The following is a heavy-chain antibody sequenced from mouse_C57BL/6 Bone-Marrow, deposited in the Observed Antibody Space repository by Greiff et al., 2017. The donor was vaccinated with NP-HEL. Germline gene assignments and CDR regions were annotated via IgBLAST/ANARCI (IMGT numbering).Heavy chain of an antibody. D-gene: IGHD1-1*01. CDR1: GFTFSDYG. J-gene: IGHJ1*03. CDR3: ARDSPHSYYYGSRGYFDV. CDR2: ISSGSSTI. Sequence: EVQVVESGGGLVKPGGSLKLSCAASGFTFSDYGMYWVRQAPEKGLEWVAYISSGSSTIYYADTVKGRFTISRDNAKNTLFLQMTSLRSEDTAMYYCARDSPHSYYYGSRGYFDVWGTGTTVTVSS. V-gene: IGHV5-17*01.